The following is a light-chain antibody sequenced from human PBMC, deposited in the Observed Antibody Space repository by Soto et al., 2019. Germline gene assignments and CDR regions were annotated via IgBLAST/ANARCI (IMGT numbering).Light chain of an antibody. J-gene: IGKJ5*01. CDR2: SAS. CDR3: QQAKSFPIT. Sequence: AIQMTQSPSSLSASVGDRVTITCRASQGIINYLAWYQQKPGKAPKLLIYSASTLVRGVPSRFSGSGSGTEFTLTISGLQPEDSLTYYCQQAKSFPITFGQGTRLEIK. CDR1: QGIINY. V-gene: IGKV1-13*02.